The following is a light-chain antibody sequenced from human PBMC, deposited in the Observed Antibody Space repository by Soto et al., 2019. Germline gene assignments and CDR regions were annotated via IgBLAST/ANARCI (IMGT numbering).Light chain of an antibody. V-gene: IGKV4-1*01. J-gene: IGKJ2*01. CDR2: WAS. Sequence: DIVLTQSPDSLAVSLGETATINCKSSQNALFSASNKNYLAWYQQRPGQPLRLLFYWASTRASGVPDRFTGSGSGTDFTLTISSLQPEDVAIYYCQQYFSIPMFTFGRGTRLEIK. CDR3: QQYFSIPMFT. CDR1: QNALFSASNKNY.